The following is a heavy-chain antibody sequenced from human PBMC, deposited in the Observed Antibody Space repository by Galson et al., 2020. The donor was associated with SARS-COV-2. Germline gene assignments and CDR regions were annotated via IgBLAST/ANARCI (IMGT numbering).Heavy chain of an antibody. CDR3: ARPHSGSYWSSFDI. CDR2: ISYDGSNK. V-gene: IGHV3-30*04. J-gene: IGHJ3*02. Sequence: GESLKISCAASGFIFSSYAMHWVRQAPGKGLEWVAVISYDGSNKYYADSVKGRFTISRDNSKNTLYLQMNSLRAEDTAVYYCARPHSGSYWSSFDIWGQGTMVTVSS. CDR1: GFIFSSYA. D-gene: IGHD1-26*01.